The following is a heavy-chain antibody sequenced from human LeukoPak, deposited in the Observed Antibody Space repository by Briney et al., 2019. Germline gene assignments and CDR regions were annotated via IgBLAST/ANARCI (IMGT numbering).Heavy chain of an antibody. CDR2: ISYDGSNK. Sequence: PGRSLRLSCAASGFTFSSYAMHWVRQAPGKGLEWVAVISYDGSNKYYADSVKGRFTISRDNSKSTLYLQMNSLRAEDTAVYYCARREVTRAYYDILTGYYSSYYYYGMDVWGQGTTVTVSS. CDR1: GFTFSSYA. CDR3: ARREVTRAYYDILTGYYSSYYYYGMDV. J-gene: IGHJ6*02. D-gene: IGHD3-9*01. V-gene: IGHV3-30-3*01.